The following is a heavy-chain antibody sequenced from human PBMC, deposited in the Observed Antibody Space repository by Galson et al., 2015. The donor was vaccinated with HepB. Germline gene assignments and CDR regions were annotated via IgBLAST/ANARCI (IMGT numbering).Heavy chain of an antibody. CDR1: GVTFSNAW. CDR2: IKRETDGGTT. Sequence: SLRLSCAAAGVTFSNAWMSWFRQAPGKGLEWVGGIKRETDGGTTDYAAPVKGRFTISRDDSKNTLYLQMNSLKTEDTAVYYCTTGSGWSNSPPHFDYWGQGTLVNVSS. V-gene: IGHV3-15*01. J-gene: IGHJ4*02. CDR3: TTGSGWSNSPPHFDY. D-gene: IGHD6-19*01.